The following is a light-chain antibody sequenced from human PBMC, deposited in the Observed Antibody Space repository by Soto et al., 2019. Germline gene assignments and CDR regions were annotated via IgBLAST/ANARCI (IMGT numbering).Light chain of an antibody. CDR2: EVS. Sequence: QSALTQPASVSGSPGQSITISCTGTSSDVGGYNYVSWYQQHPGKAPKLMIYEVSNRPSGVSNRFSGSKSGNTASLTISGRQAEDEADYYCSSYKSSSTLGVFGTGTKLTVL. J-gene: IGLJ1*01. V-gene: IGLV2-14*01. CDR3: SSYKSSSTLGV. CDR1: SSDVGGYNY.